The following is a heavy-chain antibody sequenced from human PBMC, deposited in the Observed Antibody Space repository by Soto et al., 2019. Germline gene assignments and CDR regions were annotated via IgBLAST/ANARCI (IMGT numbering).Heavy chain of an antibody. V-gene: IGHV5-51*01. J-gene: IGHJ5*02. CDR2: IYPGDSDA. CDR1: GCRFTSYW. CDR3: ARQLGHDYINNWFDP. Sequence: GEPLKIPCNGSGCRFTSYWIAWVRQMPGKGLEWMGIIYPGDSDARYSPSFQGQVTISVDKSISTAYLQWSSLKASDTAIYYCARQLGHDYINNWFDPWGQGTAVTVSS. D-gene: IGHD4-4*01.